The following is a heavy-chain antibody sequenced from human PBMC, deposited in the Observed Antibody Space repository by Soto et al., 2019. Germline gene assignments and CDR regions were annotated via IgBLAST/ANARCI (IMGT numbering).Heavy chain of an antibody. J-gene: IGHJ4*02. V-gene: IGHV3-11*01. CDR3: AKRGYSSSWYGIDY. D-gene: IGHD6-13*01. Sequence: GGSLRLSCAASGVTFSDSYMSWIRQAPGKGLEWVSYISSGGSTIFYADSVKGRFTISRDNAKNSLYLQINSLRAEDTAVYYYAKRGYSSSWYGIDYWGQGTLVTVSS. CDR2: ISSGGSTI. CDR1: GVTFSDSY.